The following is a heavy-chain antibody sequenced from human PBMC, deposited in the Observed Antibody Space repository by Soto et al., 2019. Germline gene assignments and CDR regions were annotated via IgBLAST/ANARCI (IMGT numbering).Heavy chain of an antibody. CDR3: TSLYYGH. J-gene: IGHJ4*02. V-gene: IGHV3-15*01. CDR1: EFTFTYAW. Sequence: GGSLRLSCAASEFTFTYAWMGWVRQAPGKGLEWVGRIKSKTDGGTTDYAAPVKGRFTISRDESQNTLYLQMNSLKTEDTAVYYCTSLYYGHWGQGTLVTVSS. D-gene: IGHD3-16*02. CDR2: IKSKTDGGTT.